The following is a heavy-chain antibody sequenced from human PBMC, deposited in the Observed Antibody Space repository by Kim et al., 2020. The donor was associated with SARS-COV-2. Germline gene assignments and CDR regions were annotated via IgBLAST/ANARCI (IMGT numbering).Heavy chain of an antibody. CDR1: GFTFSSYA. CDR2: ISSNGGST. Sequence: GGSLRLSCAASGFTFSSYAMHWVRQAPGKGLEYVSAISSNGGSTYYANSVKGRFTISRDNSKNTLYLQMGSLRAEDMAVYYCARALGPLPGATWDYWGQGTLVTVSS. V-gene: IGHV3-64*01. J-gene: IGHJ4*02. CDR3: ARALGPLPGATWDY. D-gene: IGHD1-26*01.